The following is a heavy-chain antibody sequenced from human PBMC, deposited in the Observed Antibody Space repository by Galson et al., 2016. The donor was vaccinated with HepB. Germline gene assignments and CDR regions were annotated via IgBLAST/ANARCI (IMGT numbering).Heavy chain of an antibody. J-gene: IGHJ2*01. D-gene: IGHD3-10*02. Sequence: ETLSLTCSVSGDSISSSGSHWGYIRQPPGKRLEWIGTISYSGTTYYNPSLESRATISFDKSTNQFSLKLTSVTAADTAVYYCARPVVPGYIDLWGRGTLLTVSS. V-gene: IGHV4-39*01. CDR2: ISYSGTT. CDR1: GDSISSSGSH. CDR3: ARPVVPGYIDL.